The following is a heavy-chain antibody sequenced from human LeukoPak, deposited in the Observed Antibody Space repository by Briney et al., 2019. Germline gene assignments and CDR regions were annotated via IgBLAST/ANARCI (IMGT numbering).Heavy chain of an antibody. CDR2: INHIGTT. V-gene: IGHV4-34*04. J-gene: IGHJ6*03. CDR3: ARXVXXAXXXXYYMDV. CDR1: GGSFNGYY. Sequence: SETLSLTCNVSGGSFNGYYWTWIRQPPGKGLEWIAEINHIGTTNHNPSLKSRATVSTDTSKKQFFLKLTSVTAADTALYYCARXVXXAXXXXYYMDVXGEGTTVTVSS.